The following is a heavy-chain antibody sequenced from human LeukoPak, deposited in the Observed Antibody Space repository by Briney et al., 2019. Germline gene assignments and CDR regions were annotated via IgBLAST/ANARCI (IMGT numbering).Heavy chain of an antibody. Sequence: SQTLSLTCTVSNGSISSDTYFWSWIRQPAGKGLEWIGRMSSSGISTYSPSLKSRVTISIDTSRNQFSMNLNSVTAADTAVYYCARGRGLTTVTNLYYAAYYYYYMDVWGKGTTVTVSS. CDR3: ARGRGLTTVTNLYYAAYYYYYMDV. CDR1: NGSISSDTYF. J-gene: IGHJ6*03. V-gene: IGHV4-61*02. CDR2: MSSSGIS. D-gene: IGHD4-11*01.